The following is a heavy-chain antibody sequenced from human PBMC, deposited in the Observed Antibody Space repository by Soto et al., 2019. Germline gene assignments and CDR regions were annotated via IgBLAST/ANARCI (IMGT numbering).Heavy chain of an antibody. D-gene: IGHD5-12*01. CDR1: GDSFNDYY. V-gene: IGHV1-2*04. CDR2: INPNGGVT. Sequence: QVQLVQSGAEVRKPGASVTVSCRSSGDSFNDYYIHWVRQAPGQGFEWMGWINPNGGVTKYAQKFQGWVSMTRDTSIRTVYMQRSRLRSDDTAVYYCARESGGATATLDYYYFYKDVWGTGTTVTVSS. CDR3: ARESGGATATLDYYYFYKDV. J-gene: IGHJ6*03.